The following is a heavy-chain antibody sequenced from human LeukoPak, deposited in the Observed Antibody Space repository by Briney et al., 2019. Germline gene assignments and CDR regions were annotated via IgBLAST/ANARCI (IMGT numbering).Heavy chain of an antibody. V-gene: IGHV3-30*04. CDR3: AKESREYSSSWYDRYYYYYMDV. Sequence: GGSLRLSCAASGFTFSSYAMHWVRQAPGKGLEWVAVISYDGSNKYYADSVKGRFTISRDNSKNTLYLQMNSLRAEDTAVYYCAKESREYSSSWYDRYYYYYMDVWGKGTTVTISS. J-gene: IGHJ6*03. D-gene: IGHD6-13*01. CDR2: ISYDGSNK. CDR1: GFTFSSYA.